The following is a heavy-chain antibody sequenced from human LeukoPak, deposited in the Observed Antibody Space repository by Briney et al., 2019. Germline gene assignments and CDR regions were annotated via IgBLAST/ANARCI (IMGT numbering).Heavy chain of an antibody. V-gene: IGHV3-48*02. J-gene: IGHJ3*02. CDR3: ARDQGYAFDI. CDR1: GFTFSGFS. CDR2: ISRSAT. Sequence: PGGSLRLSCAASGFTFSGFSMSWVRQAPGKGLEWVSYISRSATEDSVKGRLTISRDNAKNSLYLQMNNLRDEDTAVYYCARDQGYAFDIWGQGTMVTVSS.